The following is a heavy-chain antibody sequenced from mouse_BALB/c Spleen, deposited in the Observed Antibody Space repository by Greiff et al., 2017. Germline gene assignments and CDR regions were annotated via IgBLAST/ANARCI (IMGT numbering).Heavy chain of an antibody. CDR1: GYTFSSYW. J-gene: IGHJ4*01. D-gene: IGHD2-3*01. V-gene: IGHV1-9*01. CDR2: ILPGSGST. CDR3: ASDGPYAMDY. Sequence: VKLMESGAELMKPGASVKISCKATGYTFSSYWIEWVKQRPGHGLEWIGEILPGSGSTNYNEKFKGKATFTADTSSNTAYMQLSSLTSEDSAVYYCASDGPYAMDYWGQGTSVTVSS.